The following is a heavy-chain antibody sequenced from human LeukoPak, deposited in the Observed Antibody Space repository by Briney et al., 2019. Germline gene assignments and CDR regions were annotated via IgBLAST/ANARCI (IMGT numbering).Heavy chain of an antibody. CDR2: ISGSDGRT. Sequence: PGGSLRLSCAASGFTFSSYVMSWVRQAPGKGLEWVSAISGSDGRTYYADSVKGRITISRDNTKNTLYLQMSSLRAEDTAVYYCAKATGSYVLSYYYSMDVWGQGTTVTVSS. D-gene: IGHD1-26*01. CDR3: AKATGSYVLSYYYSMDV. V-gene: IGHV3-23*01. J-gene: IGHJ6*02. CDR1: GFTFSSYV.